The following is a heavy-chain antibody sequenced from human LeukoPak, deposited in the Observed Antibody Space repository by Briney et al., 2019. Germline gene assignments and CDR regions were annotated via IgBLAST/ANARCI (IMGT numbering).Heavy chain of an antibody. J-gene: IGHJ4*02. CDR3: ARSSSWRFDY. CDR2: ISYDGSNI. V-gene: IGHV3-30-3*01. D-gene: IGHD6-13*01. Sequence: GGSLRLSCAASGFDFNNYVMHWVRQAPGKGLEWVAVISYDGSNIYYSDSVKGRFTISRDNSKNTLYLQMNSLRAEDTAVYYCARSSSWRFDYWGQGTLVTVSS. CDR1: GFDFNNYV.